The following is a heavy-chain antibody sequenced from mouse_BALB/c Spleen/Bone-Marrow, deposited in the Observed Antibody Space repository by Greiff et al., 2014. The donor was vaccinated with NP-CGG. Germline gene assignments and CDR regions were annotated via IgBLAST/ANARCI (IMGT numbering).Heavy chain of an antibody. Sequence: VQLKHSGPELVKPGASMKISCKASGYSFTDYTMNWVKQSHGKNLEWIGLINPYNGGTSYNQKFKGKATLTVDKSSSTVYMELLSLTSEDSAVYYCARDGYDRVYAMDYWGQGTSVTVSS. V-gene: IGHV1-26*01. CDR1: GYSFTDYT. CDR2: INPYNGGT. J-gene: IGHJ4*01. D-gene: IGHD2-2*01. CDR3: ARDGYDRVYAMDY.